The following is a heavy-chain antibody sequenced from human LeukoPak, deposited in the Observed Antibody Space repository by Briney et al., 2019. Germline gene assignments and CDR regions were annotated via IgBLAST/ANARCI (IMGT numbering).Heavy chain of an antibody. J-gene: IGHJ6*03. CDR3: ARGLGYSHYYYYYYYMDV. V-gene: IGHV4-34*01. CDR2: INHSGST. Sequence: SETLSLTCAVYGGSFSGYYWSWIRQPPGKGLEWIGEINHSGSTNYNPSLKSRVTISVDTSKNQFSLKLSSVTAADTAVYYCARGLGYSHYYYYYYYMDVWGKGTTVTVSS. CDR1: GGSFSGYY. D-gene: IGHD3-22*01.